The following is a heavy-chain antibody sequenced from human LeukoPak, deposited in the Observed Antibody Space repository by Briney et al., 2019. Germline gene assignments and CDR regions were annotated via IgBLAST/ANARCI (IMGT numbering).Heavy chain of an antibody. Sequence: GWSLRLSCAASGFTFSSCWMIWVRQAPGKGLEGVANIKQDGSEKYYVDSVKGRFTISRADAKNSLYLQMSSLRAEDTAVYYCSRGGPRGSLDNWGQGTLVTVSS. J-gene: IGHJ4*02. D-gene: IGHD1-26*01. V-gene: IGHV3-7*01. CDR1: GFTFSSCW. CDR2: IKQDGSEK. CDR3: SRGGPRGSLDN.